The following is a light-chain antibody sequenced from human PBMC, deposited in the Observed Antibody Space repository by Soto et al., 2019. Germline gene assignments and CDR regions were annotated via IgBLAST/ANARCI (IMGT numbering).Light chain of an antibody. CDR3: QHYNSYPWT. V-gene: IGKV1-5*03. CDR1: QSISSW. J-gene: IGKJ1*01. Sequence: DIQMTQSPSTLSASVGDRVTITCRASQSISSWLAWYQQKPGKAPKLLIYKASSLESGVPSRFSGSGSATEFTLTISSLQPDDFAPYYCQHYNSYPWTFGQGTKVEIK. CDR2: KAS.